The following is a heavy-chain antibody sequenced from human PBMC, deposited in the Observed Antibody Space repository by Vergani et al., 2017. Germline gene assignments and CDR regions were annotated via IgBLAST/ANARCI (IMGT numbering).Heavy chain of an antibody. CDR3: ASRTYYDILTGYYGVDY. V-gene: IGHV4-34*01. CDR2: INHSGST. D-gene: IGHD3-9*01. J-gene: IGHJ4*02. Sequence: QVQLQQWGAGLLKPSETLSLTCAVYGGSFSGYYWSWIRQPPGKGLEWMGEINHSGSTNYNPSLKSRVTISVDTSKNQFSLKLSSVTAADTAVYFCASRTYYDILTGYYGVDYWGQGTLVTVSS. CDR1: GGSFSGYY.